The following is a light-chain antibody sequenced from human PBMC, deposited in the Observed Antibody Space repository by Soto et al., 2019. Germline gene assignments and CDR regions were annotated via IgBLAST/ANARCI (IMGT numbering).Light chain of an antibody. J-gene: IGKJ4*01. CDR1: QSITSNF. CDR3: QQRSNWPPLT. V-gene: IGKV3D-20*02. CDR2: AAT. Sequence: EIVLTQSPGTLSLSPGERATLSCRASQSITSNFLAWYQQKPGQAPRLLIYAATSRATGIPHRFSGSGSGTDFSLAISTLEPEDFAVYYCQQRSNWPPLTFGGGTKVEIK.